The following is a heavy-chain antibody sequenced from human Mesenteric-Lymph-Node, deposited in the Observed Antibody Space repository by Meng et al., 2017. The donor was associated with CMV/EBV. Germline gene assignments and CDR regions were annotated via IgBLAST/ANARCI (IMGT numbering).Heavy chain of an antibody. CDR3: TTAPADARGGY. Sequence: GESLKISCAASGFTFSNAWMSWVRQAPGKGLEWVGRIKSKTDGGTTDYAAPVKGRFTISRDDSKNTLYLQMNSLKTEDTAVYYCTTAPADARGGYWGQGTLVTVSS. CDR2: IKSKTDGGTT. J-gene: IGHJ4*02. V-gene: IGHV3-15*01. D-gene: IGHD6-25*01. CDR1: GFTFSNAW.